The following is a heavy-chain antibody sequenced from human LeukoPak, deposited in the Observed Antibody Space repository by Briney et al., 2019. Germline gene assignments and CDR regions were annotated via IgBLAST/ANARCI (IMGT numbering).Heavy chain of an antibody. V-gene: IGHV5-51*01. J-gene: IGHJ3*02. CDR2: IYPGDSDT. D-gene: IGHD1-26*01. CDR3: ARPGSGSYYLFPDAFDI. CDR1: GYSFTTYW. Sequence: PGESLKISCKGSGYSFTTYWIGWVRQMPEKGLEWMAIIYPGDSDTRYSPSFQGQVTISVDKSISTAYLQWSSLKASDTAMYYCARPGSGSYYLFPDAFDIWGQGTMVTVSS.